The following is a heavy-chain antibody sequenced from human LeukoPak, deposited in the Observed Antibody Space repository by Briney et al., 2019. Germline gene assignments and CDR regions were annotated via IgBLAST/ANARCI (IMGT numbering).Heavy chain of an antibody. CDR1: GYSFPNYG. D-gene: IGHD3-10*01. V-gene: IGHV1-18*01. J-gene: IGHJ4*02. CDR2: ISAHNGDV. CDR3: ARYNTLLRGVTTSDY. Sequence: GTSVKVSCKASGYSFPNYGISWVRQAPGQGLEWMGRISAHNGDVNYAPKFQGRVTMTTDTSTNTAYMELRSLRFDDTAAYYCARYNTLLRGVTTSDYWGQGTLVTVSS.